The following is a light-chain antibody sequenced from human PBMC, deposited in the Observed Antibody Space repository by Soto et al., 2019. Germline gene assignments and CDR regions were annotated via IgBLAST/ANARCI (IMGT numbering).Light chain of an antibody. V-gene: IGKV1-39*01. CDR2: TAS. CDR3: QQSYNSPPWT. CDR1: QSISSD. J-gene: IGKJ1*01. Sequence: DLQVPQAPSTLSGAVGDRVSITCRASQSISSDLNWCEQKPGKAPKLLIYTASSLQSGVPSRFSGSGSGTDFTLTISSLQPEDFATYYCQQSYNSPPWTFGQGTKVDIK.